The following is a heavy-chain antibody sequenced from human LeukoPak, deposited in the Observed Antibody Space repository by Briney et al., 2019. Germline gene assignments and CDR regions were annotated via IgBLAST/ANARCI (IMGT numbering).Heavy chain of an antibody. CDR3: ARHSNAYYDILTGLYYYYYYGMDV. CDR1: GGSFSGYY. D-gene: IGHD3-9*01. J-gene: IGHJ6*02. Sequence: PSETLSLTCAVYGGSFSGYYWSWIRQPPGKGLEWIGEINHSGSTNYNPSLKSRVTISVDTSKNQFSLKLSSVTAADTAVYYCARHSNAYYDILTGLYYYYYYGMDVWGQGTTVTVSS. CDR2: INHSGST. V-gene: IGHV4-34*01.